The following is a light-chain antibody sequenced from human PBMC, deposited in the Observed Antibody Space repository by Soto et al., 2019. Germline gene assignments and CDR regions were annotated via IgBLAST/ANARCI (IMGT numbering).Light chain of an antibody. CDR2: RAS. V-gene: IGKV1-5*03. J-gene: IGKJ1*01. CDR3: HQNSSDST. CDR1: QSINNW. Sequence: DIRMTQSPSTLSASVGDRVTITCRASQSINNWLAWYQQKPGKAPRLLIYRASSLENGVPSRFSGRGSGTEFIFTITSLQPDDFATYYCHQNSSDSTFGQGAKVEIK.